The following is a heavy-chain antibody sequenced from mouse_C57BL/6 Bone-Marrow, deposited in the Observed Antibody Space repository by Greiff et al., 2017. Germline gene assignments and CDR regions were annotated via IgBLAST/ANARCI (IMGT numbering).Heavy chain of an antibody. J-gene: IGHJ4*01. CDR3: TREGIYYDYPYYYAMDY. CDR2: ISSGGDYI. CDR1: GFTFSSYA. V-gene: IGHV5-9-1*02. Sequence: EVQVVESGEGLVKPGGSLKLSCAASGFTFSSYAMSWVRQTPEKRLEWVAYISSGGDYIYYADTVKGRFTISRDNARNTLYLQMSSLKSEDTAMYYCTREGIYYDYPYYYAMDYWGQGTSVTVSS. D-gene: IGHD2-4*01.